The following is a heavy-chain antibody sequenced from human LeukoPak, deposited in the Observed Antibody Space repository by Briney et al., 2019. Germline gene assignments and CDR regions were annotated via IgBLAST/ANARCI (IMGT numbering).Heavy chain of an antibody. V-gene: IGHV3-48*03. J-gene: IGHJ4*02. CDR3: ARFPPPWFGESYFDY. CDR1: GFTFSSYE. Sequence: QPGGSLRLSCAASGFTFSSYEMNWVRQAPGKGLEWVSYISSSGSTIYYADSVKGRFTISRDNAKNSLYLQMNSLRAEDTAVYYCARFPPPWFGESYFDYWGQGTLVTVSS. D-gene: IGHD3-10*01. CDR2: ISSSGSTI.